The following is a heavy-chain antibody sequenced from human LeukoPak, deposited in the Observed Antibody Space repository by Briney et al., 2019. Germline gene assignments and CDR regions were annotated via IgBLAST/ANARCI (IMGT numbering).Heavy chain of an antibody. CDR2: ISSSSSTI. CDR3: ARDTLLYGNSPDAFDI. Sequence: GGSLRLSCAASGFTFSSYSMNWVRQAPGKGLEWVSYISSSSSTIYYADSVKGRFTISRDNAKNSLYLQMNSLRAEDTAVYYCARDTLLYGNSPDAFDIWGQGTMVTVSS. CDR1: GFTFSSYS. D-gene: IGHD4-23*01. J-gene: IGHJ3*02. V-gene: IGHV3-48*01.